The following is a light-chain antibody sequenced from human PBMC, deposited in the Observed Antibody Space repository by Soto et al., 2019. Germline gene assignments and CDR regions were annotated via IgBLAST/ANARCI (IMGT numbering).Light chain of an antibody. CDR2: EVS. Sequence: QSVLTQPPSASGSPGQSVTISCTGMSSDVGGYNYVSWYQQHPGKAPKFMIYEVSKRPSGVPDRFSGSKSGNTASLTVSGLQAEDEADYYCSSYAGANSVVFGGGTKLTVL. CDR3: SSYAGANSVV. V-gene: IGLV2-8*01. J-gene: IGLJ2*01. CDR1: SSDVGGYNY.